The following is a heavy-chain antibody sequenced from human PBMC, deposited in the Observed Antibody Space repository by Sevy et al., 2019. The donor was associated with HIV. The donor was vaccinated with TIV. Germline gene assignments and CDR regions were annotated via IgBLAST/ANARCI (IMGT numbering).Heavy chain of an antibody. J-gene: IGHJ4*02. D-gene: IGHD5-12*01. Sequence: ASVKVSCKASGYTFTSYGISWVRQAPGQGLEWMGWISAYNGNTNYAQKLQGRVTMTTDTSTSTAYMELRSLRSDDTAVYYCGRGGNSGYDRYYFDYWGQGTLVTVSS. CDR1: GYTFTSYG. V-gene: IGHV1-18*01. CDR3: GRGGNSGYDRYYFDY. CDR2: ISAYNGNT.